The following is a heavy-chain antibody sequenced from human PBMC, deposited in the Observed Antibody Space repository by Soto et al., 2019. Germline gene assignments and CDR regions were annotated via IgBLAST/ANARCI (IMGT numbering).Heavy chain of an antibody. Sequence: SETLSLTCTVSGGSISSRSYYWGWVRQPPEKGLEWIGTFSYSGNIYYNPSLKSRVTMSIDRSKNHISLGLNSVTAADTAVYYCARGRPITGGGGYYPGNFDLWGQGTPVTVSS. V-gene: IGHV4-39*07. CDR1: GGSISSRSYY. CDR2: FSYSGNI. D-gene: IGHD2-21*01. CDR3: ARGRPITGGGGYYPGNFDL. J-gene: IGHJ4*02.